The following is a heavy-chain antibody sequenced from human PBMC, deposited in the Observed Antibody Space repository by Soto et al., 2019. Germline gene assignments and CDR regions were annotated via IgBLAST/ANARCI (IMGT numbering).Heavy chain of an antibody. Sequence: QVQLVQSGAEVKRPGASVKVSCKASGYIFPSYGVSWVRQAPGQGLEWVGWISAHDGSTNYAPNDQGRVTMITETSTNIDYMELRILRPDYMAMYYCARVGGNVWFADYWGQGTQVTVSS. V-gene: IGHV1-18*03. CDR2: ISAHDGST. CDR3: ARVGGNVWFADY. J-gene: IGHJ4*02. CDR1: GYIFPSYG. D-gene: IGHD3-10*01.